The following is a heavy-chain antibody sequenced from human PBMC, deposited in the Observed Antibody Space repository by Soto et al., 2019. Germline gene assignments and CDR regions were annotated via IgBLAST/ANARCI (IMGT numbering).Heavy chain of an antibody. CDR3: ARDGIAAAAPLNYGMDV. Sequence: PSETLSLTCTVSGGSISSSHWSWIRQPPGKGLEWIGYIYYSGSTEYNPSLKSRVTISVDTSKNQFSLKLSSVTAADTVVYYCARDGIAAAAPLNYGMDVWGQGTTVTVSS. CDR2: IYYSGST. CDR1: GGSISSSH. J-gene: IGHJ6*02. D-gene: IGHD6-13*01. V-gene: IGHV4-59*01.